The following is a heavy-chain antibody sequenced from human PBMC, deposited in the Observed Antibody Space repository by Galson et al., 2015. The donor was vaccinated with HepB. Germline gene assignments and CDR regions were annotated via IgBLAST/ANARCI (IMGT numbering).Heavy chain of an antibody. V-gene: IGHV1-18*04. J-gene: IGHJ5*02. CDR1: GYTFTSYG. Sequence: SVKVSCKASGYTFTSYGISWVRQAPGQGLEWMGWISAYNGNTNYAQKLKGRVTMTTDTSTSTAYMELRSLRSDDPAVYYCARAWRGTYGDHVWGSYRTWFDPWGQGTLVTVSS. D-gene: IGHD3-16*02. CDR3: ARAWRGTYGDHVWGSYRTWFDP. CDR2: ISAYNGNT.